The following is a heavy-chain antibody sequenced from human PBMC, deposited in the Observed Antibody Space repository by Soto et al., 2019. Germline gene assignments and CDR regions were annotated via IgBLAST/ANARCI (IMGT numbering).Heavy chain of an antibody. CDR3: ARGDDYYGSGTYFDY. Sequence: QVQLVESGGGVVQPGRSLRLSCAASGFTFSSYGMHWVRQAPGKGLEWVAVIWYDGSNKYYADSVKGRFTISRDNSKNTLYLQMNSLRAEDTAVYYCARGDDYYGSGTYFDYWGQGTLVTVSS. J-gene: IGHJ4*02. V-gene: IGHV3-33*01. CDR2: IWYDGSNK. CDR1: GFTFSSYG. D-gene: IGHD3-10*01.